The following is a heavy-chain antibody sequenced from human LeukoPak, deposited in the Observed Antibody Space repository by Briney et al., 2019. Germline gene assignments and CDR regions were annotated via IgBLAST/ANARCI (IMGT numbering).Heavy chain of an antibody. J-gene: IGHJ4*02. V-gene: IGHV3-7*03. Sequence: GGSLRLSCAASGFIFNSYWMNWLRQAPGKGLEWVANVDQDGSEKYYVGSVKGRFTISRDNAKNSLYLQMNSLSVEDTAVYYCARDLGYYDSSVSFDYWGQGTLVTVSS. CDR2: VDQDGSEK. CDR1: GFIFNSYW. CDR3: ARDLGYYDSSVSFDY. D-gene: IGHD3-22*01.